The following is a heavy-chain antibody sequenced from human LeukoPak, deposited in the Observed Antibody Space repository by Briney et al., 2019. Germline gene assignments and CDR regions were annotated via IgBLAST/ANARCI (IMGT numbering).Heavy chain of an antibody. CDR3: ARDGNYYGSGSYYMFSYFDY. CDR2: ISAYNGNT. V-gene: IGHV1-18*01. Sequence: ASVKVSCKASGYTFTSYGISWVRQAPGQGLEWMGWISAYNGNTNYAQKLQGRVTMTTDTSTSTAYMELRSLRSDDTAVYYCARDGNYYGSGSYYMFSYFDYWGQGTLVTVSS. J-gene: IGHJ4*02. D-gene: IGHD3-10*01. CDR1: GYTFTSYG.